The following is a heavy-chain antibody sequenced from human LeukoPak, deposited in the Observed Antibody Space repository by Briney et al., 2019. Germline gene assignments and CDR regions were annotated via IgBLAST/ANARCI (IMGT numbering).Heavy chain of an antibody. CDR1: GYTLTELS. J-gene: IGHJ5*02. CDR2: FDPEDGET. D-gene: IGHD3-22*01. CDR3: ARDPIYYYDSSGYSWFDP. Sequence: ASVKVFCKVSGYTLTELSMHWVRQAPGKGLEWMGGFDPEDGETIYAQKFQGRVTMTTDTSTSTAYMELRSLRSDDTAVYYCARDPIYYYDSSGYSWFDPWGQGTLVTVSS. V-gene: IGHV1-24*01.